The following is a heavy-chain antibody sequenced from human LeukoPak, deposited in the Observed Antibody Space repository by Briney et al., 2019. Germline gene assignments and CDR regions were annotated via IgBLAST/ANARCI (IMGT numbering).Heavy chain of an antibody. J-gene: IGHJ3*02. CDR3: AKETDSSGWYGKWCWCAFGI. V-gene: IGHV3-30*18. CDR1: GFTFSSYG. D-gene: IGHD6-19*01. CDR2: ISYDGSNK. Sequence: GRSLRLSCAASGFTFSSYGMHWVRQAPGKGLEWVAVISYDGSNKYYADSVKGRFTISRDNSKNTLYLQMNSLRAEDTAVYYCAKETDSSGWYGKWCWCAFGIWGQGTMVTVSS.